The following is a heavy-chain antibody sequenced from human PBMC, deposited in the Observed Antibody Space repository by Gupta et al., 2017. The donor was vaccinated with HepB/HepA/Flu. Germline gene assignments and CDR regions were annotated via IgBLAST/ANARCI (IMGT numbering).Heavy chain of an antibody. CDR1: GFTFRTYG. CDR3: AKDLSDFGKVGRDASGI. D-gene: IGHD1-26*01. J-gene: IGHJ3*02. CDR2: ISYDGSNK. V-gene: IGHV3-30*18. Sequence: QVLLVESGGGVVQPGRSLRLSCAASGFTFRTYGMRWVRQAPGKGLEWVAFISYDGSNKYYADSVKGRFTISRDNSKNTLYLQMNSLRPEDRDVDYCAKDLSDFGKVGRDASGIGSQGTMVTVYS.